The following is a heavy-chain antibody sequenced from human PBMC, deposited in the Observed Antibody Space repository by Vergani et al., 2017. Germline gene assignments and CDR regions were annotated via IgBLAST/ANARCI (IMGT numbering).Heavy chain of an antibody. CDR1: GFTFSSYG. D-gene: IGHD1-1*01. CDR3: ARSAGTSGDYMDV. V-gene: IGHV3-30*02. Sequence: QVQLVESGGGVVQPGGSLRLSCAASGFTFSSYGMHWVRQAPGKGLEWVAFLRSDGSNKYYADSVKGRFTISRDNSKNTLYLQMNSLRAEDTAVYYCARSAGTSGDYMDVWGKGTTVTVSS. CDR2: LRSDGSNK. J-gene: IGHJ6*03.